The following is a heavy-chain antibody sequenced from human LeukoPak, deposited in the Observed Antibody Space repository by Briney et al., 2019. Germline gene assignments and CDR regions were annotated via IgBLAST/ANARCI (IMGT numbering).Heavy chain of an antibody. Sequence: GGSLRLSCAASVFTFSSYWMSWVREARGEGLEWVANIKQDGSEKYYVDSVKGRFTIPRDNAKNSLYLQMNSLRAEDTAVYYCAREGVSAAAYTYAFDIWGQGTMVTVSS. CDR1: VFTFSSYW. J-gene: IGHJ3*02. D-gene: IGHD6-13*01. V-gene: IGHV3-7*01. CDR2: IKQDGSEK. CDR3: AREGVSAAAYTYAFDI.